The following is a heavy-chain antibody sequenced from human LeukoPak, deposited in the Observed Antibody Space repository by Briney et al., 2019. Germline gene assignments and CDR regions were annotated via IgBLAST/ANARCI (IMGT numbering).Heavy chain of an antibody. CDR1: GFTFSDYY. CDR3: ARVGAGSSTWLYYYYMDV. Sequence: GGSLRLSCAASGFTFSDYYMSWIRQAPGKGLEWVSYISSSGSTIYYADSVKGRFTISRDNAKNSLYLQMNGLRAEDTAVYYCARVGAGSSTWLYYYYMDVWGKGTTVTVSS. V-gene: IGHV3-11*04. D-gene: IGHD6-13*01. CDR2: ISSSGSTI. J-gene: IGHJ6*03.